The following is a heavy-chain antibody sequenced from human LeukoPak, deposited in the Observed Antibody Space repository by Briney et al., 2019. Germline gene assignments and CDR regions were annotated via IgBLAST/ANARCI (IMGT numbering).Heavy chain of an antibody. D-gene: IGHD6-19*01. CDR3: ASTAGVIAVALD. CDR2: ISSSGSTI. V-gene: IGHV3-11*04. J-gene: IGHJ4*02. CDR1: GFTFSDYY. Sequence: GGSLRLSCAAPGFTFSDYYMSWIRQAPGKGLEWVSYISSSGSTIYYADSVKGRFTISRDNAKNSLYLQMNSLRAEDTAVYYCASTAGVIAVALDWGQGTLVTVSS.